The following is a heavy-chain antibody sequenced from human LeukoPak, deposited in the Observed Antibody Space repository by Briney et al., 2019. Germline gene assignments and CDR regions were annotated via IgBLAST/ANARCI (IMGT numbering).Heavy chain of an antibody. Sequence: SETLSLTCTVSGGSISSYYWSWIRQPAGKGLEWIGRIYPSGSTNYNPSLKSRVTMSVDTSKNQFSLKLSSVTAADTAVYYCARGLGPYSGSYYFDYWGQGTLVTVSS. CDR1: GGSISSYY. CDR3: ARGLGPYSGSYYFDY. CDR2: IYPSGST. V-gene: IGHV4-4*07. D-gene: IGHD1-26*01. J-gene: IGHJ4*02.